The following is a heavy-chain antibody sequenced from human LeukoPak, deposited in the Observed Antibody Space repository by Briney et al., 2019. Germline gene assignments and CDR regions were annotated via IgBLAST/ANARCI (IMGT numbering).Heavy chain of an antibody. CDR1: GDSVSSNSAA. CDR2: TYYRSKWYN. V-gene: IGHV6-1*01. CDR3: ARGTATASYPINWFDP. D-gene: IGHD1-14*01. Sequence: TLSLTCAISGDSVSSNSAAWNWIRQSPSRGLEWLGRTYYRSKWYNDYAISAKSRITINPDTSKNQFSLHLNSVTPGDTAVYYCARGTATASYPINWFDPWGQGILVTVSS. J-gene: IGHJ5*02.